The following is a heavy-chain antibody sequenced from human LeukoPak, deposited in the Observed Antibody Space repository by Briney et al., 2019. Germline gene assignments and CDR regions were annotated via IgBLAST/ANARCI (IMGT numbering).Heavy chain of an antibody. CDR1: GGTFSSYA. J-gene: IGHJ6*02. CDR2: IIPIFGTA. Sequence: SVKVSCKASGGTFSSYAISWVRQAPGQGLEWMGGIIPIFGTANYAQKFQGRVTITADESTSTAYMELSSLRSEDTAVYYCARVVLGSGSYYTKGYYYYSMDVWGQGTTVTVSS. D-gene: IGHD1-26*01. CDR3: ARVVLGSGSYYTKGYYYYSMDV. V-gene: IGHV1-69*13.